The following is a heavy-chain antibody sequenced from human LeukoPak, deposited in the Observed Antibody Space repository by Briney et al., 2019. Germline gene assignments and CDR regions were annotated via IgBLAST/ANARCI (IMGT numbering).Heavy chain of an antibody. CDR2: IYYSGST. CDR3: VRRGYCSGVSCYTFDY. Sequence: SETLSLTCTVSGGSISSYYWSWIRQPPGKGLEWIGYIYYSGSTNYNPSLKSRVTISVDTSKNQFSLKLSFVTAADTAVYYCVRRGYCSGVSCYTFDYWGQGTLVTVSS. V-gene: IGHV4-59*08. D-gene: IGHD2-15*01. CDR1: GGSISSYY. J-gene: IGHJ4*02.